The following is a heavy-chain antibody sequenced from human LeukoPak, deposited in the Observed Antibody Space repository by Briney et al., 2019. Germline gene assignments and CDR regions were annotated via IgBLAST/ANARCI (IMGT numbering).Heavy chain of an antibody. CDR3: ARSARKHSSGWPLFDP. J-gene: IGHJ5*02. CDR2: MNHSGST. V-gene: IGHV4-34*01. CDR1: AGSFSGYY. D-gene: IGHD6-19*01. Sequence: KTSETLSLTCAVYAGSFSGYYWSWIRQPPGKGLEWIGEMNHSGSTNYNPSLKSRVTISVDTSKNQFSLRLSSVTAADTAVYYCARSARKHSSGWPLFDPWGQGTLVTVSS.